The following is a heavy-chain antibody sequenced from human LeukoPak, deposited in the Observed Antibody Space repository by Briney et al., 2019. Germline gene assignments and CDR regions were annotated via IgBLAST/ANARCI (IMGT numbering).Heavy chain of an antibody. D-gene: IGHD6-19*01. CDR1: GGTFSSYA. V-gene: IGHV1-69*13. Sequence: SVKVSCKASGGTFSSYAISWVRQAPGQGLEWMGGIIPIFGTANYAQKFQGRVTITAGESTSTAYMELSSLRSEDTAVYYCARARGSGWYFDYWGQGTLVTVSS. CDR3: ARARGSGWYFDY. J-gene: IGHJ4*02. CDR2: IIPIFGTA.